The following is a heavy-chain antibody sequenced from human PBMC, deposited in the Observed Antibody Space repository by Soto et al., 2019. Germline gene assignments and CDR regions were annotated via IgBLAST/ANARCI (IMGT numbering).Heavy chain of an antibody. CDR2: IISNDDK. CDR3: ARALFYSDSDGYYFEFDY. D-gene: IGHD3-22*01. Sequence: SGPTLVNPPETLTLTCSVSGFSLTDTRMGVSWIRQAPGKALEWLAHIISNDDKSYSTSLKSRLTISKDTSKSQVVLRMTNMDPVDTGRYYCARALFYSDSDGYYFEFDYWGPGTPVTVSS. CDR1: GFSLTDTRMG. V-gene: IGHV2-26*01. J-gene: IGHJ4*02.